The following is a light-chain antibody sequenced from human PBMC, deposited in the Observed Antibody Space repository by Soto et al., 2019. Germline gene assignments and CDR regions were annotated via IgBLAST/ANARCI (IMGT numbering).Light chain of an antibody. V-gene: IGLV2-11*01. CDR1: DSDVGGYNY. CDR3: CSFAGSFYV. Sequence: QSALTQPRSVSGSPGQSVAISCTGTDSDVGGYNYVSWYQQHPGKAPKLIISAVNKRPSGVPDRFSVSKSGNTASLTISGLQAEDEADYYCCSFAGSFYVFGTVTKLTVL. J-gene: IGLJ1*01. CDR2: AVN.